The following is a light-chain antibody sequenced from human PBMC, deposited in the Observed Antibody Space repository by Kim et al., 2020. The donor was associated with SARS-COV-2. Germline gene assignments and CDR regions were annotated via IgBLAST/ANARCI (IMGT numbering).Light chain of an antibody. CDR2: KAS. J-gene: IGKJ1*01. V-gene: IGKV1-5*03. CDR3: HQYGIDPWT. Sequence: DIQMTQSPSTLSASIGDRVSITCRASHDISQWLAWYQQKPGKAPKMLIYKASSLQSGVPSRFSGSGSGTDFTLTITSLQPDDFASYYCHQYGIDPWTFGQGTKVDIK. CDR1: HDISQW.